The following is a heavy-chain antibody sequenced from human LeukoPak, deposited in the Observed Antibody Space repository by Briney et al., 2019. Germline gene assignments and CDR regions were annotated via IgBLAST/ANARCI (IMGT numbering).Heavy chain of an antibody. CDR2: ISGSGGST. D-gene: IGHD2-2*01. V-gene: IGHV3-23*01. Sequence: GGSLRLSCAAPGFTFSTYAMTWVRQAPGKGLEWVSGISGSGGSTYSADSVKGRFTISRDNSKNTLYLQMDSLRAEDTAVYYCAKSSGYCSSFSCYPPDYWGQGTLVTVSS. CDR1: GFTFSTYA. CDR3: AKSSGYCSSFSCYPPDY. J-gene: IGHJ4*02.